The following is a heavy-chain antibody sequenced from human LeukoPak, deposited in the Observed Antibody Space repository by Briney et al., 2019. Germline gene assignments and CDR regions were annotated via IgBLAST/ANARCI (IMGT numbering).Heavy chain of an antibody. CDR3: ARTPTYYDFWSGYALFDY. V-gene: IGHV1-69*02. D-gene: IGHD3-3*01. CDR2: IIPILGIA. Sequence: ASVKASCKASGGTFSSYTISWVRQAPGQGLEWMGRIIPILGIANYAQKFQGRVTITADKSTSTAYMELSSLRSEDTAVYYCARTPTYYDFWSGYALFDYWGQGTLVTVSS. CDR1: GGTFSSYT. J-gene: IGHJ4*02.